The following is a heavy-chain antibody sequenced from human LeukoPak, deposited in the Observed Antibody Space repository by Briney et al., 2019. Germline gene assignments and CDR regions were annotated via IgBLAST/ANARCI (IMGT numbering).Heavy chain of an antibody. D-gene: IGHD6-19*01. V-gene: IGHV3-33*06. CDR3: AKVSPGYSSGFDY. Sequence: GGSLRLSCAASGFTFSSYGMHWVRQAPGEGLECVAVIWYDGSNKYYADSVKGRFTISRDNSKNTLYLQMNSLRAEDTAVYYCAKVSPGYSSGFDYWGQGTLVTVSS. CDR2: IWYDGSNK. J-gene: IGHJ4*02. CDR1: GFTFSSYG.